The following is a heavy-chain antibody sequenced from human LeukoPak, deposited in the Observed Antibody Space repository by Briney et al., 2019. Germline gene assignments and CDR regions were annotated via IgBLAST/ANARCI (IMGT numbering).Heavy chain of an antibody. Sequence: PSETLSLTCTVSGGSISGSSYYWGWIRQPPGKGLEWIGSIYYSGSTYYNPSLKSRVTISVDTSKNQFSLKLSSVTAADTAVYYCARITMVRGVDYWGQGTLVTVSS. CDR1: GGSISGSSYY. CDR3: ARITMVRGVDY. D-gene: IGHD3-10*01. V-gene: IGHV4-39*01. CDR2: IYYSGST. J-gene: IGHJ4*02.